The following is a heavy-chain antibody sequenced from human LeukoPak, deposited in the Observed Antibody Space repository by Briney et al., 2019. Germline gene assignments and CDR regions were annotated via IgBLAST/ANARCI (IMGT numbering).Heavy chain of an antibody. Sequence: PGGSLRLSCAASGFSFSSYWLSWVRQAPGKGLEWVANMNLDGRAKFYEDSVRGRFTISRDNAKNSLSLQMNSLRAEDTAVYYCAREGHCSTTSCALDAIEIWGQGTLVVVSS. J-gene: IGHJ3*02. CDR2: MNLDGRAK. CDR1: GFSFSSYW. D-gene: IGHD2-2*01. V-gene: IGHV3-7*01. CDR3: AREGHCSTTSCALDAIEI.